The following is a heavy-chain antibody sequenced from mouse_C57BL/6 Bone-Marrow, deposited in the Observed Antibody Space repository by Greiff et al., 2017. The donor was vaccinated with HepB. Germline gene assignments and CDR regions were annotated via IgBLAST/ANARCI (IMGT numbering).Heavy chain of an antibody. CDR2: FYPGSGSI. CDR3: ARHEGVASYDYDGAWFAY. J-gene: IGHJ3*01. Sequence: VQLQQSGAELVKPGASVKLSCKASGYTFTEYTIHWVKQRSGQGLEWIGWFYPGSGSIKYNEKFKDKATLTADKSSSTVYMELSRLTSEDSAVYFCARHEGVASYDYDGAWFAYWGQGTLVTVSA. V-gene: IGHV1-62-2*01. D-gene: IGHD2-4*01. CDR1: GYTFTEYT.